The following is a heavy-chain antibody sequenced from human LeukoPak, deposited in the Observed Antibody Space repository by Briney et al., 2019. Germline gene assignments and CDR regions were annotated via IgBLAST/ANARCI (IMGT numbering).Heavy chain of an antibody. V-gene: IGHV3-21*01. CDR1: GFTFSSYS. D-gene: IGHD5-12*01. J-gene: IGHJ4*02. CDR3: ASEVATIDLYYFDY. CDR2: ISSSSGYI. Sequence: GGSLRLSCAASGFTFSSYSMNWVRQAPGKGLEWVSSISSSSGYIYYADSVKGRFTISRDNAKNSLYLQMNSLRAEDTAVYYCASEVATIDLYYFDYWGQGTLVTVSS.